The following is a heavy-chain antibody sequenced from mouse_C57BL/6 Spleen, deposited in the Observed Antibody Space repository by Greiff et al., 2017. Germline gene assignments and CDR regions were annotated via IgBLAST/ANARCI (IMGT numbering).Heavy chain of an antibody. Sequence: EVQLVESGGDLVKPGGSLKLSCAASGFTFSSYGMSWVRQTPDKRLEWVATISSGGSYTDYPESVKGGYTHSIDNAKNTLYLQMSSLKSEDTAMYYWAMHYYGSGYGNYYAMDYWGQGTSVTVAS. V-gene: IGHV5-6*01. D-gene: IGHD1-1*01. CDR3: AMHYYGSGYGNYYAMDY. CDR2: ISSGGSYT. CDR1: GFTFSSYG. J-gene: IGHJ4*01.